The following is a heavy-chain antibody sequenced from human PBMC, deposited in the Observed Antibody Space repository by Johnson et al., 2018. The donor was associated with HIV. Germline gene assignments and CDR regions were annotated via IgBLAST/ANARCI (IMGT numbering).Heavy chain of an antibody. CDR2: IFSGGST. V-gene: IGHV3-66*01. J-gene: IGHJ3*02. CDR1: GFTVSSNY. Sequence: VQLVESGGGVVQPGRSLRLSCAASGFTVSSNYMTWVRQAPGKGLEWVSVIFSGGSTYYADSVKGRFTISRDNSKNTLYLQMNSLRAEDTAVYYCARDPGHSGSYREAFDIWGQGTMVTVSS. CDR3: ARDPGHSGSYREAFDI. D-gene: IGHD1-26*01.